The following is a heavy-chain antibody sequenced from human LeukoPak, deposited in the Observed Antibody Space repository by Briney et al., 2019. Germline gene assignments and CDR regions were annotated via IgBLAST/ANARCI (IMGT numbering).Heavy chain of an antibody. V-gene: IGHV1-46*01. J-gene: IGHJ4*02. Sequence: ASVTVSCKASGYTFTIYYMHWVRQAPGQGREWMGIINPSGGSTSYAQKFQGRVTMTRDTSTSTVYMELSSLRSEDTAVYYCARALLLGYCSGGSCYSVYWGQGTLVTVSS. CDR2: INPSGGST. CDR3: ARALLLGYCSGGSCYSVY. D-gene: IGHD2-15*01. CDR1: GYTFTIYY.